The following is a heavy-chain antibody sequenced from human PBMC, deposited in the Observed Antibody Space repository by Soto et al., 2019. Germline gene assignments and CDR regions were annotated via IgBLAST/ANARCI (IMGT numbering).Heavy chain of an antibody. CDR1: GFTFSSYA. Sequence: GGSLRLSCAASGFTFSSYAMSWVRQAPGKGLEWVSAISGSGGSTYYADSVKGRFTISRDNSKNTLYLQMNSLRAEDTAVYYCAKAASGYSSGPKRYFQHWGQGTLVTVSS. J-gene: IGHJ1*01. CDR3: AKAASGYSSGPKRYFQH. CDR2: ISGSGGST. D-gene: IGHD5-18*01. V-gene: IGHV3-23*01.